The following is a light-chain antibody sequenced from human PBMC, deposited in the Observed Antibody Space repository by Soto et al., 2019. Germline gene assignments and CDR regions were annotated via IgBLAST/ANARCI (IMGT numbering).Light chain of an antibody. V-gene: IGLV2-14*01. CDR3: SSYAGSSNV. CDR2: EVS. Sequence: QSALTQPASVSGSPGQSITISCTGSSDNIGRYKYVSWYQQHPGKAPKFIIYEVSNRPSGVSNRFSGSKSGNTASLTISGLQAEDEADYYCSSYAGSSNVFGTGTKLTVL. CDR1: SDNIGRYKY. J-gene: IGLJ1*01.